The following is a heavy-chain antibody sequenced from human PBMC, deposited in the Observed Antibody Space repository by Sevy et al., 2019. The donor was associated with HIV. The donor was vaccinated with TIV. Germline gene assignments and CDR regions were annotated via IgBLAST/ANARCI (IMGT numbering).Heavy chain of an antibody. CDR1: GGSISSSSQF. Sequence: SETLSLTCTVSGGSISSSSQFWAWIRQSPGKGLEWIGNVYNSGTTEYNPSLKSRITISVDTSKYKFSLKLTSVTAADTAVYYCARQLSYYDSLTGSQRGYWLDTWGHGNLVTVSS. CDR3: ARQLSYYDSLTGSQRGYWLDT. CDR2: VYNSGTT. V-gene: IGHV4-39*01. D-gene: IGHD3-9*01. J-gene: IGHJ5*01.